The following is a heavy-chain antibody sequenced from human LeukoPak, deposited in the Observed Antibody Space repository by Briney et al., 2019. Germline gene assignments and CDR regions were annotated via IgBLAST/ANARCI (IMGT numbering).Heavy chain of an antibody. J-gene: IGHJ4*02. CDR2: IPYDGSNK. D-gene: IGHD3-22*01. CDR3: ARESRDRYYYDSSGYLGY. Sequence: GGSLRLSCAASGFTFSSYAMHWVRPAPGKGLEWVAVIPYDGSNKYYADSVKGRFTISRDNSKNTLYLQMSSLRAEDTAVYYCARESRDRYYYDSSGYLGYWGQGTLVTVSS. V-gene: IGHV3-30-3*01. CDR1: GFTFSSYA.